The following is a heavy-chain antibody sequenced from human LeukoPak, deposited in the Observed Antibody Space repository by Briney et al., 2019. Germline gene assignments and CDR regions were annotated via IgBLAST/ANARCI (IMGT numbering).Heavy chain of an antibody. CDR3: ASPDYYGSGSYYAVYHYGMDV. D-gene: IGHD3-10*01. CDR1: GFTFRSHV. Sequence: GGFLRLSCAVSGFTFRSHVMSWVRQAPGKGLEWVSAIGGSGGSTYYYADSVQGRFTISRDNSKNTLYLQMNRLRAEDTAVYYCASPDYYGSGSYYAVYHYGMDVWGQGTTVTVSS. V-gene: IGHV3-23*01. CDR2: IGGSGGST. J-gene: IGHJ6*02.